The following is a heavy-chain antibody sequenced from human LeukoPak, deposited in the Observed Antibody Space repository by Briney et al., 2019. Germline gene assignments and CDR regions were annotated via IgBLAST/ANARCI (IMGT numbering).Heavy chain of an antibody. CDR3: ATRVEYSSGL. CDR2: IDPSDSYT. CDR1: GYSFTSYW. D-gene: IGHD6-19*01. J-gene: IGHJ4*02. V-gene: IGHV5-10-1*01. Sequence: GESPKISCKGSGYSFTSYWISWVRQMPGKGLEWMGRIDPSDSYTNYSPSCQGHVTISADKSISTAYLQWSSLKASDTAMYYWATRVEYSSGLWGQGTLVTVSS.